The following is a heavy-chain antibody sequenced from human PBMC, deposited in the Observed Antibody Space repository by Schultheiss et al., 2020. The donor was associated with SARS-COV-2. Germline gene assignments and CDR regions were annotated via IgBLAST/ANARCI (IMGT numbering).Heavy chain of an antibody. Sequence: GGSLRLSCAASGFTFSSYSMNWVRQAPGKGLEWVSSISSSSSYIYYADSVKGRFTISRDNSKNTLYLQMNSLRAEDTAVYYCAKDDSLGYCSSTSCRRAFDIWGQGTMVTVSS. CDR1: GFTFSSYS. CDR3: AKDDSLGYCSSTSCRRAFDI. D-gene: IGHD2-2*01. V-gene: IGHV3-21*04. J-gene: IGHJ3*02. CDR2: ISSSSSYI.